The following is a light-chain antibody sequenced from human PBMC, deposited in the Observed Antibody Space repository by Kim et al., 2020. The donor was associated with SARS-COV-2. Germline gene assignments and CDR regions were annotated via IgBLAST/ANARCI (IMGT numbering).Light chain of an antibody. CDR1: QTVSNEV. Sequence: PGERATLSGRASQTVSNEVLAWYQQKPGQPPKLLIYDATTRATGIPARFIGSGSETDFTLTISSLQSEDFAVYYCQQSNDWPPLTFGQGTKVDIK. J-gene: IGKJ1*01. CDR2: DAT. V-gene: IGKV3-15*01. CDR3: QQSNDWPPLT.